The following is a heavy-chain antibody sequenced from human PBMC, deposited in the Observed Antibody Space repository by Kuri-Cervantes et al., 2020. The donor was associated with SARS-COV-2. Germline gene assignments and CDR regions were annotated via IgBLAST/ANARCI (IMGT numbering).Heavy chain of an antibody. Sequence: GSLRLSCAASGFTFSSYAMHWVRQAPGKGLEWVAVISYDGSNKYYADSVKGRFTISRDNSKNTLYLQMNSLRAEDTAVYYCAKDRYCSSTSCFSWFDPWGQGTLVTVSS. J-gene: IGHJ5*02. CDR2: ISYDGSNK. D-gene: IGHD2-2*01. CDR3: AKDRYCSSTSCFSWFDP. CDR1: GFTFSSYA. V-gene: IGHV3-30-3*01.